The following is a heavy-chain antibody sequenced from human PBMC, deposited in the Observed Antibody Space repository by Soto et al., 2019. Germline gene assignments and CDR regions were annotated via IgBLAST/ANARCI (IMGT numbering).Heavy chain of an antibody. CDR1: SASLSSSTYY. V-gene: IGHV4-39*01. J-gene: IGHJ4*02. D-gene: IGHD6-6*01. CDR2: IYYSGNT. CDR3: ASSSPFHY. Sequence: SESLSLTCSVSSASLSSSTYYWSWIRQPPGRGPEWIGSIYYSGNTYYKPSLKSRVSISIDTSRNQFSLKLTSVTAADTGVYYCASSSPFHYWGPGILVTVSS.